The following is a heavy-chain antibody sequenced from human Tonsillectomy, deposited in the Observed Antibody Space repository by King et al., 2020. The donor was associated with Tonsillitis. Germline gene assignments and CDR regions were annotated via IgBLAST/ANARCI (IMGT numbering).Heavy chain of an antibody. V-gene: IGHV3-30*18. CDR1: GFTFSSYG. J-gene: IGHJ4*02. CDR2: ISYDGSNK. D-gene: IGHD2-21*02. Sequence: VQLVESGGGVVQPGRSLRLSCAASGFTFSSYGMHWVRQAPGKGLEWVAVISYDGSNKYYADSVKVRFTISRDNSKNTLYLQMNSLRAEDTAVYYCAKEWHIVVVTARPPFEYWGQGTLVTVSS. CDR3: AKEWHIVVVTARPPFEY.